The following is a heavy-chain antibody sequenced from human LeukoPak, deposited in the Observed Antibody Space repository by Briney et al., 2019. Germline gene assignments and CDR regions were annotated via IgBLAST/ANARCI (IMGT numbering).Heavy chain of an antibody. CDR1: GFTFSSYG. D-gene: IGHD6-6*01. J-gene: IGHJ4*02. V-gene: IGHV3-30*02. Sequence: GGSLRLSCAASGFTFSSYGMHWVRQAPGKGLEWVAFIRYDGSNKYYADSVKGRFTISRDNSKNTLYLQMNSLRAEDTAVYNCARIVRSSSHFDYWGQGTLVTVSS. CDR2: IRYDGSNK. CDR3: ARIVRSSSHFDY.